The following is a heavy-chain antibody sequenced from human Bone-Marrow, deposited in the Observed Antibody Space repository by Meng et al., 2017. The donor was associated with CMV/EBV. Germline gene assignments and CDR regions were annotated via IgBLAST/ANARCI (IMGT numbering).Heavy chain of an antibody. CDR3: ARDLSSSSSEGAEGGNYYYYYGKDV. CDR2: IRHDGANE. J-gene: IGHJ6*02. D-gene: IGHD6-6*01. V-gene: IGHV3-30*02. Sequence: GESLKISCAASGFTFSNYGMHWVRQAPGKGLEWVAFIRHDGANEYYADSVKGRFTISRDNAKNSLYLQMNSLRAEDTAVYYCARDLSSSSSEGAEGGNYYYYYGKDVWGQGTTVAFSS. CDR1: GFTFSNYG.